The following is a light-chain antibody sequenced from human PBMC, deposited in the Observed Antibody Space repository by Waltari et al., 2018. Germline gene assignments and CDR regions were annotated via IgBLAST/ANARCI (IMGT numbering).Light chain of an antibody. J-gene: IGKJ3*01. V-gene: IGKV1-33*01. CDR2: DAS. CDR3: QQYDVLLPGFT. Sequence: LNWYRHKPGKAPELLIYDASNLESGVPSRFSGSGSGADFTFTINSLQPGDFATYYCQQYDVLLPGFTFGPGTTVDLK.